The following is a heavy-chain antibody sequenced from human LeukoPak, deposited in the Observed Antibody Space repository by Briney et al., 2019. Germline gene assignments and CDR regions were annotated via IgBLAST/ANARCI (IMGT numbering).Heavy chain of an antibody. CDR1: GFTFSNYG. D-gene: IGHD4-17*01. CDR3: AKVFYGDYAGFDY. J-gene: IGHJ4*02. V-gene: IGHV3-23*01. CDR2: LNNNGGSI. Sequence: GGSLRLSCTASGFTFSNYGMSWVRQAPGKGLEWVSGLNNNGGSIYYADSVKGRFTISRDNSKNTLYLQMNSLRAEDTAVYYCAKVFYGDYAGFDYWGQGTLVTVSS.